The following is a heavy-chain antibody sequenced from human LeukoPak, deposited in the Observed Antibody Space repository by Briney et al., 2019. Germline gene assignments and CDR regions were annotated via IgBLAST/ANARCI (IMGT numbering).Heavy chain of an antibody. D-gene: IGHD3-10*01. Sequence: PGRSLRLSCAASGFSFNSYPMHWVRQAPGKGLEWVAVISNVGNNKYYADSVKGRFTISRDNSNNTLSLQMNGLRVEDTAVYYCARPDDSESFYRANHYWGRGTLVTVS. CDR1: GFSFNSYP. CDR3: ARPDDSESFYRANHY. V-gene: IGHV3-30*04. J-gene: IGHJ4*02. CDR2: ISNVGNNK.